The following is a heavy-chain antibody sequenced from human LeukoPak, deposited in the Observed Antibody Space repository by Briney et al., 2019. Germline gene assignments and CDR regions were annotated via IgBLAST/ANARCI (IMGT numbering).Heavy chain of an antibody. V-gene: IGHV4-4*07. CDR3: ARERPPYGDYAFFDY. Sequence: PSETLSLTCTVSGGSISSYYWSWIRQPAGKGLEWIGRIYTSGCTNYNPSLKSRVTMSVDTSKNQFSLKLSSVTAADTAVYYCARERPPYGDYAFFDYWGQGTLVTVSS. CDR2: IYTSGCT. D-gene: IGHD4-17*01. J-gene: IGHJ4*02. CDR1: GGSISSYY.